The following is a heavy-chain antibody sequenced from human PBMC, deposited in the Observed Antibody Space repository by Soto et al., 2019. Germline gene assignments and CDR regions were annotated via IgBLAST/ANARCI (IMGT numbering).Heavy chain of an antibody. CDR1: GYTFTGYY. D-gene: IGHD5-12*01. CDR2: INPNSGGT. V-gene: IGHV1-2*04. J-gene: IGHJ6*02. CDR3: ARAASGYDLYYYYYGMDV. Sequence: QVQLVQSGAEVKKPGASVKVSCKASGYTFTGYYMHWVRQAPGQGLEWMGWINPNSGGTNYAQKFQGWVTMTRDTSISTAYMELSRLRSDDTAVYYCARAASGYDLYYYYYGMDVWGQGTTVTVSS.